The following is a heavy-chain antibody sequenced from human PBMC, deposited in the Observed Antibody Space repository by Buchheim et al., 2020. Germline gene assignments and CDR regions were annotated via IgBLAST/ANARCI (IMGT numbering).Heavy chain of an antibody. CDR1: GFTFSDYN. J-gene: IGHJ6*02. Sequence: QVQLVESGGGLVNPGGSLRLSCAASGFTFSDYNMSWIRQAPGKGLEWVSYISSSSYYKKNADSVKGRFTTSRDNAKRSLFLQMTGLRAEDTAVYYCARGGYCPSTSCYSDLFYYYGMDVWGQGTT. D-gene: IGHD2-2*01. V-gene: IGHV3-11*06. CDR2: ISSSSYYK. CDR3: ARGGYCPSTSCYSDLFYYYGMDV.